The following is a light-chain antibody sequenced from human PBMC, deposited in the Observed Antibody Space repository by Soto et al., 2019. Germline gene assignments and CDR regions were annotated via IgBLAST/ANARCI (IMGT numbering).Light chain of an antibody. CDR2: GAS. CDR1: RSVKTN. CDR3: QQYVNLLVT. Sequence: EIVMTQSPATLSVSPGERVTLSCRASRSVKTNLAWYQQRPGQAPRLLVYGASTRAPGIPARFYGSGFGTDFTLTISSLQSEDFAVYYCQQYVNLLVTFGGGTKVE. J-gene: IGKJ4*01. V-gene: IGKV3-15*01.